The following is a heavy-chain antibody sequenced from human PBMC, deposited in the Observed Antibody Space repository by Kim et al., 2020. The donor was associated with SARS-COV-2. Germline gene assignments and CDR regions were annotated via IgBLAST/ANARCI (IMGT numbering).Heavy chain of an antibody. J-gene: IGHJ4*02. D-gene: IGHD6-19*01. CDR2: ISRGGSA. CDR3: ARELPSSSACGRLHN. V-gene: IGHV3-66*01. Sequence: GGSLRLSCAASGFTVSSNYMSWVRQAPGKGLEWVSVISRGGSAYYADSVKGRFTISRDNSKKTLYLQMNSLRAEDTAVYYCARELPSSSACGRLHNWGQGTLAPFSS. CDR1: GFTVSSNY.